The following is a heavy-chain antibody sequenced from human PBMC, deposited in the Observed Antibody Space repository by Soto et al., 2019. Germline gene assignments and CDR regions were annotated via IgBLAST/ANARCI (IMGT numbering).Heavy chain of an antibody. D-gene: IGHD5-12*01. Sequence: EVQLVESGGGLVKPGGSLRLSCAASGFTFSPYTMNWVRQAPGKGLEWVSSISTGGRYIYYGDSVKGRFTISRDNAKSSLYLQMNSLRAEDTAVYYCARDGSSIQATTHVDTWGQGTLVTVSS. J-gene: IGHJ5*02. CDR1: GFTFSPYT. CDR3: ARDGSSIQATTHVDT. CDR2: ISTGGRYI. V-gene: IGHV3-21*01.